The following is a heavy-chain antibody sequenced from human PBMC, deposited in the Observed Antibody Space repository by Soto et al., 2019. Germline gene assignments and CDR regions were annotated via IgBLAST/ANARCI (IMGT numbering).Heavy chain of an antibody. CDR3: ARDSSGWEY. J-gene: IGHJ4*02. CDR2: ISYDGSNK. D-gene: IGHD6-19*01. Sequence: QVQLVESGGGVVQPGRSLRLSCAASGFTFSSYAMHWVRQAPGKGLEWVAVISYDGSNKYYADSVKGRFTISRDNTKNTLYLQMNSLRAEDTAVYYCARDSSGWEYWGQGTLVTVSS. V-gene: IGHV3-30-3*01. CDR1: GFTFSSYA.